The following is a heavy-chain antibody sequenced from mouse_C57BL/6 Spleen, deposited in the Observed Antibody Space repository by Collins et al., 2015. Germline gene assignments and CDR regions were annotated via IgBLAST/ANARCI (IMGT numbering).Heavy chain of an antibody. CDR3: ARYYRYDYAMDY. J-gene: IGHJ4*01. CDR2: INPYYGST. Sequence: EIQLQQTGPELVKPGASVKISCKASGYSFTDYIMLWVKQSHGKSLEWIGNINPYYGSTSYNLKFKGKATLTVDKSSSTAYMQLNSLTSEDSAVYYCARYYRYDYAMDYWGQGTSVTVSS. CDR1: GYSFTDYI. V-gene: IGHV1-39*01. D-gene: IGHD2-14*01.